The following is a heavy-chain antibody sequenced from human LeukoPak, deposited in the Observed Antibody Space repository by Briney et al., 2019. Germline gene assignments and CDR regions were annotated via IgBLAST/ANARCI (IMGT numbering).Heavy chain of an antibody. CDR2: IQYDGSNE. CDR1: RFTFGSYG. Sequence: GWSLRLSCAASRFTFGSYGMHWVRQAPARGLEGVAYIQYDGSNEQYADSVKGRFSISRDSSKNILYLQMNSLRAEDTAVYYCAKDRCSNGVGCYYYYMDVWGKGTTVTISS. CDR3: AKDRCSNGVGCYYYYMDV. J-gene: IGHJ6*03. V-gene: IGHV3-30*02. D-gene: IGHD2-8*01.